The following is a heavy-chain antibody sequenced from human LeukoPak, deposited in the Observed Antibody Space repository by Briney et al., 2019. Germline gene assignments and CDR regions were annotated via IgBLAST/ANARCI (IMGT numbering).Heavy chain of an antibody. CDR3: ARRCSSNSCYFDY. J-gene: IGHJ4*02. CDR2: INPNSGGT. Sequence: ASVKVSCKASGYTFTGYYMHWVRQAPGQGLEWMGRINPNSGGTNYAQKFQGRVTMTRDTSISTAYMELSRLRSDDTAVYYCARRCSSNSCYFDYWGQGTLVTVSS. V-gene: IGHV1-2*06. D-gene: IGHD2-2*01. CDR1: GYTFTGYY.